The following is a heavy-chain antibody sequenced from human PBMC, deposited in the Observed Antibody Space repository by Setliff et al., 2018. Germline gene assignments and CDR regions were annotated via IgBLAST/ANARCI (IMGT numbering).Heavy chain of an antibody. Sequence: GASVKVSCKASGFVFTNYAITWVRQAPGQGLEWMGWISPNYDYTNYAQKFQDRVTITADTSTGTAYMELRSLTSDDTAVYYCARRSGDRGMTTGWPDDFDYWGRGTLVTVSS. CDR1: GFVFTNYA. CDR2: ISPNYDYT. V-gene: IGHV1-18*01. J-gene: IGHJ4*01. D-gene: IGHD4-17*01. CDR3: ARRSGDRGMTTGWPDDFDY.